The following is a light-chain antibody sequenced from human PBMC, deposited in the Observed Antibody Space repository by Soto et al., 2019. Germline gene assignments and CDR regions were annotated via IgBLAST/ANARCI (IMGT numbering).Light chain of an antibody. Sequence: EIGVTQSPATLSLSTGERATLSCRASQSVSSYLAWYQQKPGQAPRLLIYDASNRATGIPSRFSGSGSGTDFTLTISSLQPEDFATYFCQQSYSTPPWTFGQGTKVDIK. V-gene: IGKV3-11*01. CDR1: QSVSSY. J-gene: IGKJ1*01. CDR3: QQSYSTPPWT. CDR2: DAS.